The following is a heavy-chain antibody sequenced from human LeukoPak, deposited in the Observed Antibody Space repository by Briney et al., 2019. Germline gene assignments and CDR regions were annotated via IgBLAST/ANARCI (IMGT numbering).Heavy chain of an antibody. CDR3: AKDRSSGWYYYFDY. D-gene: IGHD6-19*01. CDR2: ISGSGGST. CDR1: GFTFSSYA. Sequence: GGSLRLSCAASGFTFSSYAMSWVRQAPGKGLEWVSAISGSGGSTYYADSVKGRFAISRGNSKNTLHLQMNSLRAEDTAVYYCAKDRSSGWYYYFDYWGQGTLVTVSS. J-gene: IGHJ4*02. V-gene: IGHV3-23*01.